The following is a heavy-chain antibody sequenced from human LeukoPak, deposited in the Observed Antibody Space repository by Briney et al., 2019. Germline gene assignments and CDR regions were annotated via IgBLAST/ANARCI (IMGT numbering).Heavy chain of an antibody. CDR3: ARGIAVAGDFRFDY. CDR1: GFTFSSYS. CDR2: ISTSSIYI. Sequence: GGSLRLSCAASGFTFSSYSMNWVRQAPGKGLEWVSSISTSSIYIYYADSLKGRFTISRDNAKNSLYLQMNSLRAEDTAVYYCARGIAVAGDFRFDYWGQGTLVTVSS. V-gene: IGHV3-21*01. J-gene: IGHJ4*02. D-gene: IGHD6-19*01.